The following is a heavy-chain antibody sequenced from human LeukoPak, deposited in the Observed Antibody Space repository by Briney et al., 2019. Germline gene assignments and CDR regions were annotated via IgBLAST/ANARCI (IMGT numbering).Heavy chain of an antibody. Sequence: GGSLRLSCAASGFTLSTYAMHWVRQAPGKGLEWVAVISYDGTDTYYADSVKGRFTISRDISKNSLYLQMNSLRAEDTAVFYCARIRGGPIDYWGQGTLVTVSS. J-gene: IGHJ4*02. CDR3: ARIRGGPIDY. CDR2: ISYDGTDT. CDR1: GFTLSTYA. V-gene: IGHV3-30-3*01. D-gene: IGHD3-16*01.